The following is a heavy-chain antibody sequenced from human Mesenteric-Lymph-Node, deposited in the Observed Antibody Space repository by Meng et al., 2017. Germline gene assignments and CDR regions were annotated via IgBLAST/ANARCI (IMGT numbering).Heavy chain of an antibody. J-gene: IGHJ5*02. V-gene: IGHV1-18*01. CDR2: ISAYNGNT. D-gene: IGHD4-17*01. Sequence: QAHLVYSGGEVKKPGASVKGSCKASGYTFTNYGITWVRQAPGQGLEWMGWISAYNGNTNYAQTLQGRVTMTTDTSTSTAYMELGSLRSDDTAVYYCARGYGDYVGWEWFDPWGQGTLVTVSS. CDR3: ARGYGDYVGWEWFDP. CDR1: GYTFTNYG.